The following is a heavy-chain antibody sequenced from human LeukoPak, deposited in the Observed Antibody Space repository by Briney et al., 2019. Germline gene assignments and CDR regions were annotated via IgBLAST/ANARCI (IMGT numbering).Heavy chain of an antibody. CDR2: IYYSGST. J-gene: IGHJ6*02. V-gene: IGHV4-59*01. Sequence: PSETLSLTCTVSGGSLSSYYWSWIRQPPGKGLEWIGYIYYSGSTNYNPSLKSRVTISVDTSKNQFSLKLSSVTAADTAVYYCARGPDYYYYGMDVWGQGTTVTVSS. CDR1: GGSLSSYY. CDR3: ARGPDYYYYGMDV.